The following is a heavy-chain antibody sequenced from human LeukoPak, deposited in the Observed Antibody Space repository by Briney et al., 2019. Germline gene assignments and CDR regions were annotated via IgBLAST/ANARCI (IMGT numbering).Heavy chain of an antibody. CDR2: ISGSGGST. CDR3: AKDPTMIVARGDY. Sequence: GGTLRLSCAASGFTFSSYGMSWVRQAPGKGLEWVSAISGSGGSTYYADSVKGRFTISRDNSKNTLHLQMNSLRAEDTAVYYCAKDPTMIVARGDYWGQGTLVTVSS. CDR1: GFTFSSYG. V-gene: IGHV3-23*01. D-gene: IGHD3-22*01. J-gene: IGHJ4*02.